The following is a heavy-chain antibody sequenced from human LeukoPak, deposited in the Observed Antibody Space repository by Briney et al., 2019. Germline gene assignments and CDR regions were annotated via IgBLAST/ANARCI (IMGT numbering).Heavy chain of an antibody. V-gene: IGHV4-39*01. CDR3: ASPQDIVVVPAAMGISDAFDI. Sequence: PSETLSLTCTVSGGSISSSSCYWGWIRQPPGKGLEWIGSIYYSGSTYYNPSLKSRVTISVDTSKNQFSLELSSVTAADTAVYYCASPQDIVVVPAAMGISDAFDIWGQGTMVTVSS. CDR2: IYYSGST. CDR1: GGSISSSSCY. J-gene: IGHJ3*02. D-gene: IGHD2-2*01.